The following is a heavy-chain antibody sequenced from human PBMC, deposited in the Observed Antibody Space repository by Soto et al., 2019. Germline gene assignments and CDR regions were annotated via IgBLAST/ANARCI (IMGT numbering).Heavy chain of an antibody. D-gene: IGHD4-17*01. CDR1: GGSISSSSYY. CDR2: IYYSGST. Sequence: SETLSLTCTVSGGSISSSSYYWGWIRQPPGKGLEWIGSIYYSGSTYYNPSLKSRVTISVDTSKNQFSLKLSSVTAADTAVYYCARHEGNDYGDYGPFDYWGQGTLVTVSS. V-gene: IGHV4-39*01. CDR3: ARHEGNDYGDYGPFDY. J-gene: IGHJ4*02.